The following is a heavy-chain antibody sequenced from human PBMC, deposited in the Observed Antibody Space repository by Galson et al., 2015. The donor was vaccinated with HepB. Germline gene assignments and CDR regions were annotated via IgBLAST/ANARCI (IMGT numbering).Heavy chain of an antibody. Sequence: SLRLSCAASGFTFSSYAMHWVRQAPGKGLEHASSVSNSGGSTYYADSVKGRFTISRDNSKNTLYLQMSSLRVEDTAVYYCVKKYRVATPGGGDYFDYWGQGTLVTVSS. CDR2: VSNSGGST. CDR1: GFTFSSYA. D-gene: IGHD6-13*01. CDR3: VKKYRVATPGGGDYFDY. V-gene: IGHV3-64D*06. J-gene: IGHJ4*02.